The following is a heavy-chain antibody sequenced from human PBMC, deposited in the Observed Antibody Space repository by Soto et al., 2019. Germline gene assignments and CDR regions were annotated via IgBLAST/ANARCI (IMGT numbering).Heavy chain of an antibody. CDR1: GFTFSSYS. Sequence: GGSLRLSCAASGFTFSSYSMNWVRQAPGKGLEWVSSISSSSSYIYYADSVKGRFTISRDNAKNSLYLQMNSLRAEDTAVYYCARGGWTDYGDSLKYNWFDPWGQGTLVTVSS. V-gene: IGHV3-21*01. CDR3: ARGGWTDYGDSLKYNWFDP. J-gene: IGHJ5*02. D-gene: IGHD4-17*01. CDR2: ISSSSSYI.